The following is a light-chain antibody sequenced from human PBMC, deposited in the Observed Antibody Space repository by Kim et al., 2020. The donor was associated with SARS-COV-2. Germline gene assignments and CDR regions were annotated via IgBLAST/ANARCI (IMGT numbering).Light chain of an antibody. CDR1: QSVLYSSNNKNY. CDR3: QQYYSTPLT. Sequence: ATINCKSSQSVLYSSNNKNYLAWYQQKPGQPPKLLIYWASTRESGVPDRFGGSGSGTDFTLTISSLQAEDVALYYCQQYYSTPLTFGGGTKVDIK. J-gene: IGKJ4*01. CDR2: WAS. V-gene: IGKV4-1*01.